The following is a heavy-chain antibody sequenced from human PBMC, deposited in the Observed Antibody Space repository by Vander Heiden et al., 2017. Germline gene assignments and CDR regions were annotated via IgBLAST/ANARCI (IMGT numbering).Heavy chain of an antibody. CDR2: VDPEDGKT. V-gene: IGHV1-69-2*01. Sequence: EVQLVQSGAEVKKPGATVKISCKVSGYTFTDYYLHWVQQAPGKGLEWMGLVDPEDGKTTFAEKFQGRLTITADTSTDTAYMELSSLRSEDTAMFYCATVGQRGYGYGGFDYWGQGSLVTVSS. CDR3: ATVGQRGYGYGGFDY. CDR1: GYTFTDYY. J-gene: IGHJ4*02. D-gene: IGHD5-18*01.